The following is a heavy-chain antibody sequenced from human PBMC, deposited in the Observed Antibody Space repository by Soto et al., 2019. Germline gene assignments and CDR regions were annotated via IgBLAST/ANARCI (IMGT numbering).Heavy chain of an antibody. CDR1: GGSMRSSSYY. J-gene: IGHJ4*02. V-gene: IGHV4-39*01. Sequence: PSETLSLTCTVSGGSMRSSSYYWAWIRQPPGKGLEWIGSIYNGGSTYYNPSLKSRVTISVDTSKNQLSLKLSSVTAADTGVFYCAGPKTSTYYPPRYWGQGTLVTVSS. CDR2: IYNGGST. CDR3: AGPKTSTYYPPRY. D-gene: IGHD3-16*01.